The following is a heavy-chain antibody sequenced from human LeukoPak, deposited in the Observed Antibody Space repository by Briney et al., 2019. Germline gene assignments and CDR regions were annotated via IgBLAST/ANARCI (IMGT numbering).Heavy chain of an antibody. J-gene: IGHJ4*02. CDR3: ARKAQYNGHYPLDY. Sequence: GGSLRLSCAASGFTFTSYSMSWVRQAPGKGLEWVSGTSDRGDYTYYADSVKGRFNISRDSSKNTLFLQMNSLRAEDTALYFCARKAQYNGHYPLDYWGQGTLVTVSS. D-gene: IGHD1-7*01. V-gene: IGHV3-23*01. CDR1: GFTFTSYS. CDR2: TSDRGDYT.